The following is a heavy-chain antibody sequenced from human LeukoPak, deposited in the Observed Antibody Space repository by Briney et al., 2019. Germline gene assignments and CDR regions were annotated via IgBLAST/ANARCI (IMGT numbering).Heavy chain of an antibody. D-gene: IGHD3-3*01. J-gene: IGHJ5*02. Sequence: GESPKISCKGSGYSFTSYWIGWVRQIPGKGLEWMGIIYPGDSYTRYSPSLHGQVAISADNSISTAYLQWSSLKASDTAMYYCARHPRGRYYDFWSGPNWFDPWGQGTLVTVSS. CDR3: ARHPRGRYYDFWSGPNWFDP. CDR1: GYSFTSYW. CDR2: IYPGDSYT. V-gene: IGHV5-51*01.